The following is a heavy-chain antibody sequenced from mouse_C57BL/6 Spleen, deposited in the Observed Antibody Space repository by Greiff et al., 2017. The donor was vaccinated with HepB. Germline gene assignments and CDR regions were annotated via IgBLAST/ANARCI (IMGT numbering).Heavy chain of an antibody. Sequence: EVNLVESGGGLVQPKGSLKLSCAASGFTFNTYAMHWVRQAPGKGLEWVARIRSKSSNYATYYADSVKDRFTISRDDSQSMLYLQMNSLKTEDTAMYYCVRYYGYDGGLSMDYWGQGTSVTVSS. CDR1: GFTFNTYA. CDR2: IRSKSSNYAT. V-gene: IGHV10-3*01. D-gene: IGHD2-2*01. CDR3: VRYYGYDGGLSMDY. J-gene: IGHJ4*01.